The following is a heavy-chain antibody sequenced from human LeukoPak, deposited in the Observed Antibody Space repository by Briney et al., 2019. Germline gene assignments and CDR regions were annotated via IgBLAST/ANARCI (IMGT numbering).Heavy chain of an antibody. CDR1: GFTFSSYV. J-gene: IGHJ4*02. Sequence: GGSVRLSCAASGFTFSSYVMIWVREARGKGLEWVSSISGSGGSTYYADFVKGRFTIFRDVSKNTLYLEMHSLRAEDTAVYYCAKDRQNYFLAVYYFDYWGQGTLVTVSS. V-gene: IGHV3-23*01. D-gene: IGHD2/OR15-2a*01. CDR2: ISGSGGST. CDR3: AKDRQNYFLAVYYFDY.